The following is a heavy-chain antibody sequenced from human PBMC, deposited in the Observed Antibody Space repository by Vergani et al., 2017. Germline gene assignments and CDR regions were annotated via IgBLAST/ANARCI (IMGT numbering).Heavy chain of an antibody. D-gene: IGHD3-3*01. CDR3: ATGDPDLDLKRITIFGVVISGVRPGDYFDY. V-gene: IGHV1-18*04. CDR2: ISAYNGNT. CDR1: GYTFTSYG. J-gene: IGHJ4*02. Sequence: QVQLVQSGAEVKKPGASVKVSCKASGYTFTSYGISWVRQAPGQGLEWMGWISAYNGNTNYAQKLQGRVTMTTDTSTSTAYMELRSLRSDDTAVYYCATGDPDLDLKRITIFGVVISGVRPGDYFDYWGQGTLVTVSS.